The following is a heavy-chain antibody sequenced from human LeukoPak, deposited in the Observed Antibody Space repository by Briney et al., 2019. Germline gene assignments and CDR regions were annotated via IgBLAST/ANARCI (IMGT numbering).Heavy chain of an antibody. V-gene: IGHV3-30-3*01. CDR1: GFTFSSYA. CDR3: AKVSTVVTRLEILPPSSYFDY. J-gene: IGHJ4*02. Sequence: GRSLRLSCAASGFTFSSYAMHWVRQAPGKGLEWVAVISYDGSNKYYADSVKGRFTISRDNSKNTLYLQMNSLRAEDTAVYYCAKVSTVVTRLEILPPSSYFDYWGQGTLVTVSS. D-gene: IGHD4-23*01. CDR2: ISYDGSNK.